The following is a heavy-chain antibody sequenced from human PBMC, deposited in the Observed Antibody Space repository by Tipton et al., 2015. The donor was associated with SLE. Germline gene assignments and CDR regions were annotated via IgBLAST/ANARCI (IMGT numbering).Heavy chain of an antibody. J-gene: IGHJ4*02. Sequence: TLSLTCTVSGGSISSTNYYWGWIRQPPGKGLEWIGSIFYSGSTQYNPSLKSRVTISVDTSKNQFSLSLNSVTAADTAVYYCARPYDFWSGYYSWGQGTLVTVSS. D-gene: IGHD3-3*01. CDR1: GGSISSTNYY. CDR2: IFYSGST. V-gene: IGHV4-39*07. CDR3: ARPYDFWSGYYS.